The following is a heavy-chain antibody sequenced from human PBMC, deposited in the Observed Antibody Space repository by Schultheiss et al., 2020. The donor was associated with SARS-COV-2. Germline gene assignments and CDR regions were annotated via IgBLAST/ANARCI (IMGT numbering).Heavy chain of an antibody. D-gene: IGHD3-22*01. CDR3: ARIYPYYYDSSGYRYYFDY. J-gene: IGHJ4*02. V-gene: IGHV4-34*01. CDR2: INHSGST. CDR1: GGSFSGYY. Sequence: SETLSLTCAVYGGSFSGYYWSWIRQPPGKGLEWIGEINHSGSTNYNPSLKSRVTISVDTSKNQFSLKLSSVTAADTAVYYCARIYPYYYDSSGYRYYFDYWGQGTLVTVSS.